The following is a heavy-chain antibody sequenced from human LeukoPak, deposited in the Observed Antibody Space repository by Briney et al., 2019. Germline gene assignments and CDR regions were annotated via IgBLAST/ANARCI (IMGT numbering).Heavy chain of an antibody. CDR3: AKELDGFSYAFDI. V-gene: IGHV3-23*01. J-gene: IGHJ3*02. CDR2: ISSSGGST. D-gene: IGHD5-24*01. Sequence: GGSLRLSCAASGFTFSSYSMNWVRQAPGKGLEWVSSISSSGGSTYYADSVKGRFTISRDNSKNTLYLQMNSLRAEDTAVYYCAKELDGFSYAFDIWGQGTMVTVSS. CDR1: GFTFSSYS.